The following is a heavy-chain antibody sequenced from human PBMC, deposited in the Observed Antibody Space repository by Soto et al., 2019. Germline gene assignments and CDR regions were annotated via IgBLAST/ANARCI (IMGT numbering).Heavy chain of an antibody. J-gene: IGHJ4*02. CDR2: IFYSGMT. V-gene: IGHV4-30-4*01. CDR3: ARIQRDAAMGHFDY. CDR1: GGSISNVDYY. Sequence: QVQLQESGPGLVKPSQTLSLTCTVSGGSISNVDYYWSWVRQSPGKGLEWIGYIFYSGMTDYNPSLTSRPSISVATTKNQCSLKLSPVTAADTGVYFCARIQRDAAMGHFDYWGQGTLVTVSS. D-gene: IGHD5-18*01.